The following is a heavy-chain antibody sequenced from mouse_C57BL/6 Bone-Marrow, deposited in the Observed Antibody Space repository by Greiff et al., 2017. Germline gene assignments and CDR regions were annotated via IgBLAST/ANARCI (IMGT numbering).Heavy chain of an antibody. D-gene: IGHD1-1*01. V-gene: IGHV2-5*01. CDR3: AKSLITTVVDFDV. CDR1: GFSLTSYG. J-gene: IGHJ1*03. CDR2: IWRGGST. Sequence: VQLVESGPGLVQPSQSLSITCTVSGFSLTSYGVHWVRQSPGKGLEWLGVIWRGGSTDYNAAFMSRLSITKDTSKSQVFFKMNSLQADDIAIYYCAKSLITTVVDFDVWGTGTTVTGSS.